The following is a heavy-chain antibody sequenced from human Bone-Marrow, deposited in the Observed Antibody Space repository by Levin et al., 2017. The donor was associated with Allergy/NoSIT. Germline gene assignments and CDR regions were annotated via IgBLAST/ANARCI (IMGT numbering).Heavy chain of an antibody. V-gene: IGHV3-21*01. CDR1: GFTFSSYS. Sequence: ETLSLTCAASGFTFSSYSMNWVRQAPGKGLEWVSSISSSSSYIYYADSVKGRFTISRDNAKNSLYLQMNSLRAEDTAVYYCARDVRRQLPVEDYYYYYMDVWGKGTTVTVSS. J-gene: IGHJ6*03. D-gene: IGHD6-6*01. CDR2: ISSSSSYI. CDR3: ARDVRRQLPVEDYYYYYMDV.